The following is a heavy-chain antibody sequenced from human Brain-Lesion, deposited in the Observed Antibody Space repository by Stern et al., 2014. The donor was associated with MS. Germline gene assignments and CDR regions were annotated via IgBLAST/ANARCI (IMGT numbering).Heavy chain of an antibody. J-gene: IGHJ4*02. V-gene: IGHV1-2*04. Sequence: VQLVESGAEVKKPGASVKVSCKASGYTFTGYYMHWVRQAPGQGLEWMGWINPKSGGTNYAQKFQGWVTMTRDTSINTAYMELSRLRSDDTAVYYCATYYYDSTGYNDFWGQGILVTVSS. D-gene: IGHD3-22*01. CDR1: GYTFTGYY. CDR3: ATYYYDSTGYNDF. CDR2: INPKSGGT.